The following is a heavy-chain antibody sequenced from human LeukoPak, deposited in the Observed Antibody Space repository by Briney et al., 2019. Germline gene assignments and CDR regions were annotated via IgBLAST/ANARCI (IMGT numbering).Heavy chain of an antibody. Sequence: VASVKVSXKASGYTFTSYGISWVRQAPGQGLEWMGWISAYNGNTNYAQKLHGRVTMTTDTSTSTAYMELRSLRSDDTAVYYCAIDKGTNDWGFDYWGQGTLVTVSS. CDR3: AIDKGTNDWGFDY. J-gene: IGHJ4*02. V-gene: IGHV1-18*01. CDR2: ISAYNGNT. CDR1: GYTFTSYG. D-gene: IGHD1-1*01.